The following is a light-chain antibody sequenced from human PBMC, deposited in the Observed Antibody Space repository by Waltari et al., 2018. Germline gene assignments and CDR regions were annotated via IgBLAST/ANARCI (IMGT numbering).Light chain of an antibody. Sequence: QAVLTQPASLSASPGASVSLTCTLRSALSVGTYQIYWYPQRPGSPPQFLVKYRSDSTNERGSGVPSRFSGSRDTSANAGILLISGLQSEDEADYYCMILHNNAVVFGGGTRLTVL. CDR1: SALSVGTYQ. J-gene: IGLJ3*02. V-gene: IGLV5-45*01. CDR3: MILHNNAVV. CDR2: YRSDSTN.